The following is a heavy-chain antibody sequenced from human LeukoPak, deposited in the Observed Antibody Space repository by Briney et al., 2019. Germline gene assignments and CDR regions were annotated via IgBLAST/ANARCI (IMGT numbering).Heavy chain of an antibody. CDR2: IKQDGSEK. V-gene: IGHV3-7*01. Sequence: PGGSLRLSCAASGFTFSNYWMSWVRQLPGKGLEWVGNIKQDGSEKYYVDSVKGRFTLSRDNAKNSLYLQMDSLRAEDTAMYYCVRITMVRGARKGDYWGQGTLVTVSS. D-gene: IGHD3-10*01. J-gene: IGHJ4*02. CDR3: VRITMVRGARKGDY. CDR1: GFTFSNYW.